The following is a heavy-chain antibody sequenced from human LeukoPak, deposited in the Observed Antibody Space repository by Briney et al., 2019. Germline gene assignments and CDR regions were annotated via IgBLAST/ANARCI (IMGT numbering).Heavy chain of an antibody. D-gene: IGHD3-3*01. CDR2: IYPGDSDT. V-gene: IGHV5-51*01. CDR3: AQVLFLGGGSWFDP. Sequence: GESLQISCKGSGSNFTSYWIGWVRQLPGKGLEWMGIIYPGDSDTRYSPSFQGQVTITADKSISTAYLQWSSLKASDTAMYYCAQVLFLGGGSWFDPWGQGTLGTVSS. J-gene: IGHJ5*02. CDR1: GSNFTSYW.